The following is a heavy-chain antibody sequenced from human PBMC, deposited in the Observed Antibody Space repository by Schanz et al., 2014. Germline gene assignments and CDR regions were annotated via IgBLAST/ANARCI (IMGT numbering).Heavy chain of an antibody. D-gene: IGHD2-2*01. V-gene: IGHV1-69*02. CDR2: FIPILDVG. Sequence: QVQLVQSEAEVKKPGASVKVSCKASGYTFTDYGVIWVRQAPGQGLEWVGRFIPILDVGNYAQQFQGRVTFTADKSTSTAYMELSSLRYEDTALYYCARGTMPGTFDIWGQGTMVTVSS. CDR3: ARGTMPGTFDI. CDR1: GYTFTDYG. J-gene: IGHJ3*02.